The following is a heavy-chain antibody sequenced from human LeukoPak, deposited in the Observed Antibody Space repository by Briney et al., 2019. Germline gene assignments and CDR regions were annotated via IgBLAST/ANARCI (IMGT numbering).Heavy chain of an antibody. Sequence: SETLSLTCAVSGDSFSSHYWTWLRQSPGKGLEGIGYISYIGSTNYNPSLKSRVTISIDTSKNQFSLKLRSVTAADTAVYYCARDLVTVTKGFDIWGQGTMVSVSS. CDR3: ARDLVTVTKGFDI. J-gene: IGHJ3*02. D-gene: IGHD4-17*01. CDR2: ISYIGST. V-gene: IGHV4-59*11. CDR1: GDSFSSHY.